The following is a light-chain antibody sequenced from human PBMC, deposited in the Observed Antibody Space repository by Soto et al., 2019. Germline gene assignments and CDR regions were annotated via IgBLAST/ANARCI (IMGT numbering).Light chain of an antibody. Sequence: QSALTQPTSVSGSTGESITISCTGTSSDVGGYNYVSWYQHHPGKAPKLMIYDVSNRPSGVSNRFSGSKSGNTASLTISGLQAEDEADYYCSSYTSSSTVVFGGGTKLTV. J-gene: IGLJ2*01. CDR1: SSDVGGYNY. CDR2: DVS. V-gene: IGLV2-14*03. CDR3: SSYTSSSTVV.